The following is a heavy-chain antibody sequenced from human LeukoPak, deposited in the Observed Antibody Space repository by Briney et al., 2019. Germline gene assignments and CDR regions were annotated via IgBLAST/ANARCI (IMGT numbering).Heavy chain of an antibody. J-gene: IGHJ6*02. CDR1: GFTVSSNY. V-gene: IGHV3-66*01. D-gene: IGHD2-2*01. CDR3: ARVSCSSNSCWSSPYCGMDV. CDR2: IYSGGST. Sequence: GGSLRLSCAASGFTVSSNYMSWVRQAPGKGLEWVSVIYSGGSTYYADSVKGRLTISRDNSKNTLYLQMNSLRGEDTAVYYCARVSCSSNSCWSSPYCGMDVWGQGTTVTVSS.